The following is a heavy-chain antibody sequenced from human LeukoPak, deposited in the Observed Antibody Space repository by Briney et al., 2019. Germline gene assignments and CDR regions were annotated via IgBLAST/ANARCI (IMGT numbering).Heavy chain of an antibody. CDR2: IWFDGSIT. CDR1: GFPFSTYG. V-gene: IGHV3-33*01. CDR3: ARAVGPFDY. J-gene: IGHJ4*02. D-gene: IGHD1-26*01. Sequence: GGSLRLSCAAFGFPFSTYGLHWVRQAPGRGLEWVAVIWFDGSITYHDDSVKGRFTISRDNSKDTLYPQMNNLRADDTAIYYCARAVGPFDYWGQGTLVTVSS.